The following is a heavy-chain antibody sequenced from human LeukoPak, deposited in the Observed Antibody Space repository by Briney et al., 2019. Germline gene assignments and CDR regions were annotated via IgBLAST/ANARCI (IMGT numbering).Heavy chain of an antibody. J-gene: IGHJ4*02. D-gene: IGHD6-13*01. CDR1: GFTSSSYA. V-gene: IGHV3-7*01. CDR2: IREDGSEK. Sequence: GGSLRLSCAASGFTSSSYAMSWVRQAPGKGLEWVATIREDGSEKYYVDSVKGRFTISRDNAKNPLYLQMNSLRAEDTAVYYCTRTGYRSNWYVPNWGQGTLVTVSS. CDR3: TRTGYRSNWYVPN.